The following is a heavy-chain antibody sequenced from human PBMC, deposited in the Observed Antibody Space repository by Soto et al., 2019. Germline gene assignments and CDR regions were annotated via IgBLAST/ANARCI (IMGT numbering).Heavy chain of an antibody. CDR3: AREVATGIAVAGNID. CDR1: GYTFTSYG. J-gene: IGHJ4*02. V-gene: IGHV1-18*01. D-gene: IGHD6-19*01. CDR2: ISAYNGNT. Sequence: ASVKVSCKASGYTFTSYGISWVRQAPGQGLEWMGWISAYNGNTNCAQKLQGRVTMTTDTSTSTAYMELRSLRSDDTAVYYCAREVATGIAVAGNIDWGQGTLVTVSS.